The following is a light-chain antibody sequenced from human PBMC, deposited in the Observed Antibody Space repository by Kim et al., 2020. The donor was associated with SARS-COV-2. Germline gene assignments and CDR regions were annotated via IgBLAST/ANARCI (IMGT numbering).Light chain of an antibody. J-gene: IGKJ1*01. Sequence: DIQMTQSPSSLSASVGDRVTITCRASQTISGYLNWYQQKPGKAPKLLIYAASSLLGGVPSRFSGSGSGTDFTLTISSLQPEDFATYHCQQNYSTPPTFGQGTKVDIK. CDR3: QQNYSTPPT. CDR2: AAS. V-gene: IGKV1-39*01. CDR1: QTISGY.